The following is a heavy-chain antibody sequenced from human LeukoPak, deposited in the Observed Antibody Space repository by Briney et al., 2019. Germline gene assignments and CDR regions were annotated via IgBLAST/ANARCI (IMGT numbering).Heavy chain of an antibody. CDR2: IYHSGST. CDR3: ARGHYYDSNALFDY. CDR1: GGSISSSNW. D-gene: IGHD3-22*01. V-gene: IGHV4-4*02. Sequence: SETLSLTCAVSGGSISSSNWWSWVRQPPGKGLEWIGEIYHSGSTNYNSSLKSRVTIPVDKSKNQFSLKLSSVTAADTAVYYCARGHYYDSNALFDYWGQGTLVTVSS. J-gene: IGHJ4*02.